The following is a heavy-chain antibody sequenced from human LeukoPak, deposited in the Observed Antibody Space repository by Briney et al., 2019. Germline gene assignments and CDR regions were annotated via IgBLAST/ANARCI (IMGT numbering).Heavy chain of an antibody. D-gene: IGHD3-22*01. J-gene: IGHJ6*03. V-gene: IGHV4-34*01. CDR1: GGSFSGYY. CDR3: ARGRDYYDSSGYYPYYYYYMDV. Sequence: PSETLSLTCAVYGGSFSGYYWSWIRQPPGKGLEWIGEINHSGSTNYNPSLKSRVTISVDTSKNQFSLKLSSVTAADTAVYYCARGRDYYDSSGYYPYYYYYMDVWGKGTTVTVSS. CDR2: INHSGST.